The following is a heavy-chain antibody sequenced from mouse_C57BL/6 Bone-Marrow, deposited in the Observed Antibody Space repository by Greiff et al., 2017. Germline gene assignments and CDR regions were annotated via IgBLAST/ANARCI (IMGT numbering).Heavy chain of an antibody. Sequence: VQLQQSGAELVRPGTSVKVSCKASGYAFTNYLIEWVKQRPGQGLEWIGVINPGSGGTNYTEKFTGKATLTADKSSSTAYMQLSSLTSEDSAVYFCARSRDYWGQGTTLTVSS. CDR1: GYAFTNYL. V-gene: IGHV1-54*01. J-gene: IGHJ2*01. CDR2: INPGSGGT. CDR3: ARSRDY.